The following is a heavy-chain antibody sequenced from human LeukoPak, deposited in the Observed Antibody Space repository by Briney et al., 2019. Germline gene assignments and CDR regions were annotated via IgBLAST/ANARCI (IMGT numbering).Heavy chain of an antibody. Sequence: GGSLRLSCAASGFTFSSYAMNWVRQAPGKGLEWVAVISYDGSNKYYADSVKGRFTISRDNSKNTLYLQMNSLRAEDTAVYYCARESIAAAGRAFDYWGQGTLVTVSS. CDR2: ISYDGSNK. CDR1: GFTFSSYA. J-gene: IGHJ4*02. D-gene: IGHD6-13*01. CDR3: ARESIAAAGRAFDY. V-gene: IGHV3-30-3*01.